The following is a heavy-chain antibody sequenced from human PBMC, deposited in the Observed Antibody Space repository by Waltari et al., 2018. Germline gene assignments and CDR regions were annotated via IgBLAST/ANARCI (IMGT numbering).Heavy chain of an antibody. CDR3: ARVVGRVKRGYYYMDV. J-gene: IGHJ6*03. D-gene: IGHD3-16*01. CDR1: GGSISSYY. Sequence: QVQLQESGPGLVKPSETLSLTCTVSGGSISSYYWSWIRQPPGKGLEWIGYLYYSGSTNYNPSLKSRVTISVDTSKNQFSLKLSSVTAADTAVYYCARVVGRVKRGYYYMDVWGKGTTVTISS. V-gene: IGHV4-59*01. CDR2: LYYSGST.